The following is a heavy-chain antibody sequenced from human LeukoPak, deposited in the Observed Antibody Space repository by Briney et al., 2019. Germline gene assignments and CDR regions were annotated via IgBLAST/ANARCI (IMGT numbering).Heavy chain of an antibody. D-gene: IGHD6-13*01. V-gene: IGHV4-34*01. CDR1: GGSFSGYY. Sequence: SETLSLTCAVYGGSFSGYYWSWIRQPPGKGLEWIGEINHSGSTNCNPSLKSRVTISVDTSKNQFSLKLSSVTAADTAVYYCARGDSIAATDYWGQGTLVTVSS. CDR3: ARGDSIAATDY. J-gene: IGHJ4*02. CDR2: INHSGST.